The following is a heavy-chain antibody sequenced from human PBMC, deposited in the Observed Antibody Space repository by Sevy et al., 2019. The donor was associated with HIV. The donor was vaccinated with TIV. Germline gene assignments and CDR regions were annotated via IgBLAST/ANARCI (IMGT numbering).Heavy chain of an antibody. J-gene: IGHJ6*02. V-gene: IGHV3-21*01. CDR2: ISFMSNYI. CDR1: GFTFSNYN. D-gene: IGHD7-27*01. CDR3: ARGLVNWDGMDV. Sequence: GGSLRLSCAASGFTFSNYNMNLVRQAPGKGLEWVSFISFMSNYIYYGDSVKGRFTMSRDNAKNSVYLQMNSLRAEDTAVYYCARGLVNWDGMDVWGQGTTVTVSS.